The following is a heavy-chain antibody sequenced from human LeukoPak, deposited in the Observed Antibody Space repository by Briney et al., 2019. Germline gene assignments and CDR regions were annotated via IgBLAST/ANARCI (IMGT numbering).Heavy chain of an antibody. CDR2: IKSKTDGGTT. V-gene: IGHV3-15*01. J-gene: IGHJ6*02. CDR3: ATHLTYHHFWSTGIYYYYYAMDV. CDR1: GFTFSNAW. Sequence: GGSLRLSCAASGFTFSNAWMSWVRQAPGEGLEWVGRIKSKTDGGTTDYAAPVKGRFTISRDDSKNTLSLQMNSLKTEDTAVYYCATHLTYHHFWSTGIYYYYYAMDVWGQGTTVTVSS. D-gene: IGHD3-3*01.